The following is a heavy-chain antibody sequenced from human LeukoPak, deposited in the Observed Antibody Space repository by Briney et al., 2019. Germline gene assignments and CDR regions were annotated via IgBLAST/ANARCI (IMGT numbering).Heavy chain of an antibody. Sequence: SQTLPLTCAISGDSVSINSAAWNWIRQSPSRGLEWLGRTYQRSKWYNDYAVSVKSRITINPDISKNQFSLQLNSVTSEDTAVYYCARSPSPYSSGWYFDYWGQGTLVTVSS. J-gene: IGHJ4*02. CDR3: ARSPSPYSSGWYFDY. V-gene: IGHV6-1*01. D-gene: IGHD6-19*01. CDR1: GDSVSINSAA. CDR2: TYQRSKWYN.